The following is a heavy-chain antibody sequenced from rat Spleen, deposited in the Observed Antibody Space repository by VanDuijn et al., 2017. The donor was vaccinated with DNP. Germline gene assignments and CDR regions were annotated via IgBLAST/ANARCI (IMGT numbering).Heavy chain of an antibody. Sequence: EVQLVESGGGLVQPGNSLKLSCAASGFTFSDYAMAWVRQSPKKGLEWVATISASGGSTSYRDSVKGRFTISRDNAKSILYLQMDSLRSEDTATYYCTTLNFYASLSEYFDYWGQGVMVTVSS. V-gene: IGHV5S23*01. CDR1: GFTFSDYA. J-gene: IGHJ2*01. CDR2: ISASGGST. D-gene: IGHD1-12*01. CDR3: TTLNFYASLSEYFDY.